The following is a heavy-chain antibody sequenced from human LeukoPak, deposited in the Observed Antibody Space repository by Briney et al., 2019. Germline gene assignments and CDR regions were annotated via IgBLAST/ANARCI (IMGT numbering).Heavy chain of an antibody. J-gene: IGHJ5*02. D-gene: IGHD5-18*01. CDR2: ISGSGGST. CDR3: ARSGYSYGDTTGFDP. Sequence: GGSLRLSCAASGFTFSSYAMSWVRQAPGKGLEWVSAISGSGGSTYYADSVKGRFTISRDNSKNTLYLQMNSLRAEDTAVYYCARSGYSYGDTTGFDPWGQGTLVTVSS. V-gene: IGHV3-23*01. CDR1: GFTFSSYA.